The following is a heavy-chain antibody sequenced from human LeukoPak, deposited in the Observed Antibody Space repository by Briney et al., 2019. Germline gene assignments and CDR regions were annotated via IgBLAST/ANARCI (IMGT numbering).Heavy chain of an antibody. D-gene: IGHD6-19*01. CDR3: ARDIVEGKKWLAHFDY. J-gene: IGHJ4*02. CDR2: ISYDGSNK. CDR1: GFTFSSYA. Sequence: QAGGSLRLSCAASGFTFSSYAMHWVRQAPGKGLEWVAVISYDGSNKYYADSVEGRFTISRDNSKNTLYLQMNSLRAEDTAVYYCARDIVEGKKWLAHFDYWGQGTLVTGSS. V-gene: IGHV3-30-3*01.